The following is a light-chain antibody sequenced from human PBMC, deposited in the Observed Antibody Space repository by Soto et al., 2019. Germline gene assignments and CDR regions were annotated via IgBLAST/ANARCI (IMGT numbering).Light chain of an antibody. CDR2: GAS. Sequence: EIVLTQSPGTLSLSPGERATLSCRASQSVSSSYLAWSQQKPGQAPRLLIYGASSRATGIPDRFSGSGSGTDFTLTISRLEPEDFAVYYCQQYGSSETFGQGTKVESK. CDR3: QQYGSSET. V-gene: IGKV3-20*01. CDR1: QSVSSSY. J-gene: IGKJ1*01.